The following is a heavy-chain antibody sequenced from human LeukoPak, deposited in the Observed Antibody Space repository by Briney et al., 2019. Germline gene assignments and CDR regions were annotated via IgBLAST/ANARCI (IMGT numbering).Heavy chain of an antibody. D-gene: IGHD4-11*01. V-gene: IGHV4-59*01. CDR3: ARGYLSNYVPCYFDY. CDR1: GGSISSYY. Sequence: SETLSLTCTISGGSISSYYWSWIRQPPGKGLEVIGYIYYSGSTNYNPSLKSRVTISVDTSKNQFSLKLSSLTAADTAVYYCARGYLSNYVPCYFDYWGQGTLVTVSS. CDR2: IYYSGST. J-gene: IGHJ4*02.